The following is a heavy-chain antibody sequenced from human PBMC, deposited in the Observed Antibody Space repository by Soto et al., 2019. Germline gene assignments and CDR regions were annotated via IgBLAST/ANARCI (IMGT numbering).Heavy chain of an antibody. CDR2: IKQDGSEK. CDR3: ARVPHYGDYDPWYFDL. Sequence: PGGSLRLSCAASGFTFSSYWMSWVRQAPGKGLEWVANIKQDGSEKYYVDSVKGRFTISRDNAKNSLYLQMNSLRAEDTAVYYCARVPHYGDYDPWYFDLWGRGTLVTVSS. D-gene: IGHD4-17*01. V-gene: IGHV3-7*01. CDR1: GFTFSSYW. J-gene: IGHJ2*01.